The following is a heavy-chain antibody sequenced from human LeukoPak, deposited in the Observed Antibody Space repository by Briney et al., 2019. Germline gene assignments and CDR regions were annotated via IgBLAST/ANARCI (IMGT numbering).Heavy chain of an antibody. CDR1: GYTFTGYY. Sequence: GASVKVSCKASGYTFTGYYMHWVRQAPGQGLEWMGWINPNSGGTNYAQKFQGRVAMTRDTSISTAYMELSRLTSDDTAVYYCARVMIKTPEYYFDYWGQGALVTVS. V-gene: IGHV1-2*02. J-gene: IGHJ4*02. D-gene: IGHD3-22*01. CDR3: ARVMIKTPEYYFDY. CDR2: INPNSGGT.